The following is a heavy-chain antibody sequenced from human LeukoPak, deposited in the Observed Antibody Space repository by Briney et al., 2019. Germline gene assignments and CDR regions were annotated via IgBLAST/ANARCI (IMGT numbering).Heavy chain of an antibody. CDR3: ARRSEQLYCTSTSCPKSWYFDL. CDR1: GFTVSSNY. J-gene: IGHJ2*01. Sequence: GGSLRLSCAASGFTVSSNYMNWVRQAPGKGLEWVSLIYSGGSTYYTDSVTGRFTISRDNSKNTLYLQMSSLRAADTAVYYCARRSEQLYCTSTSCPKSWYFDLCGRGTLVTVSS. CDR2: IYSGGST. V-gene: IGHV3-53*01. D-gene: IGHD2-2*01.